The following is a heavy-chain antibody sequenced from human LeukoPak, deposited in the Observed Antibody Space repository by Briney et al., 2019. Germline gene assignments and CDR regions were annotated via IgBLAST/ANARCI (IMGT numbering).Heavy chain of an antibody. CDR3: ARGGDSGN. J-gene: IGHJ4*02. Sequence: GGSLRLSCVASGFTFTNYWMTWVRQAPGKGLEWVATTNLDGSDKYYVDSVKGRFTISRDNTKNSLYLQMNGLRAEDTAVYYCARGGDSGNWGQGTLVIVSS. D-gene: IGHD3-10*01. CDR2: TNLDGSDK. V-gene: IGHV3-7*01. CDR1: GFTFTNYW.